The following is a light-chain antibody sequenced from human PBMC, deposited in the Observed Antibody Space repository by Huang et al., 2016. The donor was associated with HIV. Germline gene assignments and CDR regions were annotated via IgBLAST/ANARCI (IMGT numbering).Light chain of an antibody. Sequence: EIVLTQSPDTLSLSPGESATLSCRASQTVSKYLAWYQHKPGQSPRLLIYDASKRAAGIPARFSCSGTGTDFTLSSSSLEPEDFAVYYCQQRDNWPPMYTFGQGTKLEIK. CDR3: QQRDNWPPMYT. J-gene: IGKJ2*01. CDR2: DAS. CDR1: QTVSKY. V-gene: IGKV3-11*01.